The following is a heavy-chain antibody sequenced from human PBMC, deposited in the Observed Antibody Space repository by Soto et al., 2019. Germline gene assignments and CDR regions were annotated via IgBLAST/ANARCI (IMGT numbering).Heavy chain of an antibody. CDR3: ARELERVFDY. CDR2: IAYDGRNK. Sequence: QVQLVESGGGVVQPGRSLRLSCAASGFTFSSYAMHWVRQAPGKGLEWVAVIAYDGRNKYYADSVKGRFTISRDNSKNTLYLQMNSLRIEDTAVYYCARELERVFDYWGQXTLVXXXS. CDR1: GFTFSSYA. J-gene: IGHJ4*02. V-gene: IGHV3-30*04. D-gene: IGHD1-1*01.